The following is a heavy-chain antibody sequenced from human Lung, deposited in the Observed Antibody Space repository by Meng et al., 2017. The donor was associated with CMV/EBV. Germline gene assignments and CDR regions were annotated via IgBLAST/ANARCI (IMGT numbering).Heavy chain of an antibody. V-gene: IGHV1-2*02. CDR3: ARGSVAGTAVEWLDP. Sequence: ASVKVSCKASGYTFTGYFIHWVRQAPGQGLEWMGWINPNSGGTIYAQKFQGRFTMTRDTSITTAYLELSRLRSDDTAIYYCARGSVAGTAVEWLDPWGQRXLVTVSS. D-gene: IGHD6-19*01. J-gene: IGHJ5*02. CDR2: INPNSGGT. CDR1: GYTFTGYF.